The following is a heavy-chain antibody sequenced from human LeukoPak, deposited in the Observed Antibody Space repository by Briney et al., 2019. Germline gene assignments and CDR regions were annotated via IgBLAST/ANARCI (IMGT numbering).Heavy chain of an antibody. J-gene: IGHJ4*02. CDR1: GYSFTSYW. CDR2: IYPGDSDT. CDR3: ARRGPLGGTMSFFDY. Sequence: GESLKISCKGSGYSFTSYWIGWVRQMPGKGLEWMGIIYPGDSDTRYSPSFQGQVTISADKSISTAYLQWSSLKASDTAMYYCARRGPLGGTMSFFDYWGQGTLATVSS. V-gene: IGHV5-51*01. D-gene: IGHD3-10*02.